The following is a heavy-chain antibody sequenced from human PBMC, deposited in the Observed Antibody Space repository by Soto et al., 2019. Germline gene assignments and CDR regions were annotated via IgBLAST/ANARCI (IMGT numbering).Heavy chain of an antibody. CDR1: GYTFSSYS. J-gene: IGHJ5*02. V-gene: IGHV1-18*04. D-gene: IGHD5-12*01. CDR2: ISTYSGNT. CDR3: ARDNGYDDL. Sequence: ASVKISCKTSGYTFSSYSINWVRQAPGQGLEWMAWISTYSGNTHDAERVQGRVTVTLDKSARTAFMEMRGLTSDDTAVYFCARDNGYDDLWGQGTLVTVSS.